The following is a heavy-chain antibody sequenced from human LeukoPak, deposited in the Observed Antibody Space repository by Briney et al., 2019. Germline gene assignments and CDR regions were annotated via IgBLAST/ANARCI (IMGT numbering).Heavy chain of an antibody. CDR1: GGTFTNNYA. CDR2: MNPNSGNT. D-gene: IGHD3-10*01. V-gene: IGHV1-8*03. Sequence: GASMKVSCKSSGGTFTNNYAISWVRQATGQGLEWMGWMNPNSGNTGYAQKFQGRVTITRNTSISTAYMELSSLRSEDTAVYYCAREFGSGSSAYYWGQGTLVTVSS. CDR3: AREFGSGSSAYY. J-gene: IGHJ4*02.